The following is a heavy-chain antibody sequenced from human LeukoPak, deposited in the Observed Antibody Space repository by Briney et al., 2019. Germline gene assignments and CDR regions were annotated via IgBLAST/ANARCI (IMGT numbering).Heavy chain of an antibody. CDR2: INAGNGST. J-gene: IGHJ4*02. Sequence: GASVKVSCKASGYTFTSYAMHWVRQAPGQRLEWMGWINAGNGSTKYSQKFQGRVTITRDTSASTAYMELSSLRSEDTAVYYCATGLLGMTPNFDYWGQGTLVTVSS. CDR3: ATGLLGMTPNFDY. V-gene: IGHV1-3*01. D-gene: IGHD3-16*01. CDR1: GYTFTSYA.